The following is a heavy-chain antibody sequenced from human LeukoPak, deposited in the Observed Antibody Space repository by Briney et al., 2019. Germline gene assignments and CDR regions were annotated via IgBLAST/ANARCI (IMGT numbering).Heavy chain of an antibody. J-gene: IGHJ4*02. D-gene: IGHD6-25*01. CDR2: IGVGATGPNT. CDR1: GFTFGSYA. Sequence: QPGGSLRLSCAVSGFTFGSYAMSWVRQTPGKGLECVSVIGVGATGPNTYYPDSVKGRFTISRDDSKNTLYLQLDSLRAEDTAIYFCAKLRLQMDVIFDYWGQGILVTVSA. CDR3: AKLRLQMDVIFDY. V-gene: IGHV3-23*01.